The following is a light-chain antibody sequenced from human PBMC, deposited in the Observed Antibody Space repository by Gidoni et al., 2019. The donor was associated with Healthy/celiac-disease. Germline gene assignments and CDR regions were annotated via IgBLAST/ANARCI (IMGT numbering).Light chain of an antibody. CDR1: QSISSY. CDR2: AAS. CDR3: QQSYSTSWT. J-gene: IGKJ1*01. V-gene: IGKV1-39*01. Sequence: IQMTQSPSSLSASVGDRVTITCRASQSISSYLNWYQQKPGKAPKLLIYAASSLQSGVQSRFSGSGSGTDFTLTISSLQPEDFATYYCQQSYSTSWTFGQGTKVEIK.